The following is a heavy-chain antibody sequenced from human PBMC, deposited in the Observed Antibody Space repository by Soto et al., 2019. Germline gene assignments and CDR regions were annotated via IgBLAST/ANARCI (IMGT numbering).Heavy chain of an antibody. J-gene: IGHJ6*02. V-gene: IGHV4-61*01. CDR1: GGSVSRGSYF. D-gene: IGHD3-16*01. Sequence: ASETLSLTCTVSGGSVSRGSYFWSWIRQPPGKGLEWIGYIYYSGSTNYNPSLKSRVTISVDTSKNQFSLKLSSVTAADTAVYYCASQGDYYYGMDVWGQGTTVTVSS. CDR2: IYYSGST. CDR3: ASQGDYYYGMDV.